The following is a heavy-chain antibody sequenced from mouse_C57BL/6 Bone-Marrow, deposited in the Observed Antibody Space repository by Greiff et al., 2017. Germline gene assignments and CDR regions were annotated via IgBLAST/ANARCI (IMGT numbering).Heavy chain of an antibody. CDR2: IYPYNGVS. J-gene: IGHJ3*01. V-gene: IGHV1-31*01. D-gene: IGHD2-1*01. Sequence: VHVKQSGPELVKPGASVKISCKASGYSFTGYYMHWVKQSHGNILDWIGYIYPYNGVSSYNQKFKGKATLTVDKASSTAYMELRSLTSEDSAVYYCARSRGNYVKFADWGQGTLVTVSA. CDR1: GYSFTGYY. CDR3: ARSRGNYVKFAD.